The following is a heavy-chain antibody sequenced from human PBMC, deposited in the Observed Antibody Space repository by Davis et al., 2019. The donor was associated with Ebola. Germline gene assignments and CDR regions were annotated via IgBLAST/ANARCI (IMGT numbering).Heavy chain of an antibody. CDR3: VRAVADIDY. V-gene: IGHV4-39*01. CDR1: GGSISSSSYY. CDR2: IYYSGST. J-gene: IGHJ4*02. D-gene: IGHD6-19*01. Sequence: PSETLSLTCTVSGGSISSSSYYWGWIRQPPGKGLEWIGSIYYSGSTYYNPSLKSRVTISVDTSKNQFSLKLSSVTAADTAVYYCVRAVADIDYWGQGTLVTVSS.